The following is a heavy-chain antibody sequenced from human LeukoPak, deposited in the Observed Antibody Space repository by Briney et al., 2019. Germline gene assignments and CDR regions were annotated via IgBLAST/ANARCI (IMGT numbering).Heavy chain of an antibody. V-gene: IGHV1-2*02. CDR1: GYTFTGYY. Sequence: ASVKVSCKDSGYTFTGYYIHWVRQAPGQGLEWMGWINPDSGGTNYAQNYQGRVTMTRDTSISTAYMELNRLRSDDTAVYYCARVASAVYSDYWGQGALVTVSS. CDR3: ARVASAVYSDY. CDR2: INPDSGGT. J-gene: IGHJ4*02.